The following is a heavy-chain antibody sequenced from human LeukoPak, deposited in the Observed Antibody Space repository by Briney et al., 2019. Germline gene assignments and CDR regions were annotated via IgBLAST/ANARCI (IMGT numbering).Heavy chain of an antibody. Sequence: ASVKVSCKASGYTFTSYDINWVRQATGQGLEWLGWMSPNSGNTGYAQKFQGRVTMTSNTSISTAYMELSSLRSEDTAVYYCARYGVTMVRGVIITNWFDPWGQGTLVTVSS. D-gene: IGHD3-10*01. V-gene: IGHV1-8*01. J-gene: IGHJ5*02. CDR1: GYTFTSYD. CDR3: ARYGVTMVRGVIITNWFDP. CDR2: MSPNSGNT.